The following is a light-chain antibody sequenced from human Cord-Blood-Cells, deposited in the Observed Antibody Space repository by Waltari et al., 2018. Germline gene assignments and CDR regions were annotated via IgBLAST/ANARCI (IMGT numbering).Light chain of an antibody. CDR2: WAS. Sequence: DIVMTQSPDSLAVSLGARATINCKSRQSVLYSSNNKTYLSWYQQKPGQPPKLLIYWASNRESGVAERFSGRGSGTDFNLTISSLQAEDVAVYYCQQYYSTPLTFGQGTKVEIK. J-gene: IGKJ1*01. CDR1: QSVLYSSNNKTY. V-gene: IGKV4-1*01. CDR3: QQYYSTPLT.